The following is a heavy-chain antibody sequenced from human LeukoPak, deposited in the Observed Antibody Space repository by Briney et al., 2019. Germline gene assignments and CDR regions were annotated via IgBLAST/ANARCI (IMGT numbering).Heavy chain of an antibody. Sequence: GRSLRLSGAASGFTFSSYGMHWVRQAPGKGLEWVAVIWYDGSNKYYADSVKGRFTISRDNSKNTLYLQMNSLRAEDTAVYYCARDLGGTGVFDYWGQGTLVTVSS. CDR1: GFTFSSYG. V-gene: IGHV3-33*01. CDR3: ARDLGGTGVFDY. J-gene: IGHJ4*02. D-gene: IGHD3-16*01. CDR2: IWYDGSNK.